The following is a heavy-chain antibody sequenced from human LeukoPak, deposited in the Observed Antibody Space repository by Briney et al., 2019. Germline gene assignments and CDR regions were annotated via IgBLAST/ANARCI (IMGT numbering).Heavy chain of an antibody. J-gene: IGHJ6*02. CDR1: GFTFSSYS. CDR3: AREGGTTGTTHYYYYGMDV. Sequence: PGGSLRPSCAASGFTFSSYSMNWVRQAPGKGLEWVSSISSSSSYIYYADSVKGRFTISRDNAKNSLYLQMNSLRAEDTAVYYCAREGGTTGTTHYYYYGMDVWGQGTTVTVSS. D-gene: IGHD1-1*01. CDR2: ISSSSSYI. V-gene: IGHV3-21*01.